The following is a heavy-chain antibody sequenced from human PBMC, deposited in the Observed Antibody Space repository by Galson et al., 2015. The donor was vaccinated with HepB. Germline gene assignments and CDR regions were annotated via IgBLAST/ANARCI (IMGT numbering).Heavy chain of an antibody. CDR1: GFTFSSYS. J-gene: IGHJ4*02. CDR2: ISSSSSYI. D-gene: IGHD3-9*01. V-gene: IGHV3-21*01. Sequence: SLRLSCAASGFTFSSYSMNWVRQAPGKGLEWVSSISSSSSYIYYADSVKGRFTISRDNAKNSLYLQMNSLRAEDTAVYYCARDAPTSYYDILTGLDYWGQGTLVTVSS. CDR3: ARDAPTSYYDILTGLDY.